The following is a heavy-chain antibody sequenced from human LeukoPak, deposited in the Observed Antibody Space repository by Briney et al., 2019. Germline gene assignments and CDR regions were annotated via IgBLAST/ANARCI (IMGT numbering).Heavy chain of an antibody. CDR1: GFTFSSAA. V-gene: IGHV3-23*01. J-gene: IGHJ3*01. CDR3: AKDKQFAN. D-gene: IGHD5-24*01. CDR2: IASSGGST. Sequence: GGSLRLSCAASGFTFSSAAMTWVRQAPGKGLEWVSLIASSGGSTYYADSVKGRFTTSRDNSKNTLSLQMNSLRVEDTAIYYCAKDKQFANWGLGTMVTVSS.